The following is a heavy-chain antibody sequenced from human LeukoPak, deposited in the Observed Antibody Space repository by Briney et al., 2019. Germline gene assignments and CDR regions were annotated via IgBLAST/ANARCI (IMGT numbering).Heavy chain of an antibody. V-gene: IGHV1-69*04. CDR1: GGTFSSYA. D-gene: IGHD3-10*01. CDR3: ARVYYYGSGSYPFDP. J-gene: IGHJ5*02. Sequence: ASVKVSCKASGGTFSSYAISWVRQAPGQGLEWMGRIIPILAIANYAQKFQGRVTITADKSTSTAYMELSSLRSEDTAVYYCARVYYYGSGSYPFDPWGQGTLVTVSS. CDR2: IIPILAIA.